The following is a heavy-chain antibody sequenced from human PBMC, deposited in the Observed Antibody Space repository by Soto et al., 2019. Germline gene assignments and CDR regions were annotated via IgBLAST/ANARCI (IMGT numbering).Heavy chain of an antibody. D-gene: IGHD3-22*01. CDR2: INAGNGNT. CDR1: GYTFTSYA. J-gene: IGHJ4*02. CDR3: VHSSGYYSFDY. V-gene: IGHV1-3*01. Sequence: ASVKVSCKASGYTFTSYAMHWVRQAPGQRLEWMGWINAGNGNTKYSQKFQGRVTITRDTSASTAYMELSSLRSEDAAVYYCVHSSGYYSFDYWGQGTLVTVSS.